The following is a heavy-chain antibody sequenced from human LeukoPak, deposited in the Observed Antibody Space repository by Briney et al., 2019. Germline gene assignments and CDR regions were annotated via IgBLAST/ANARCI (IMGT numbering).Heavy chain of an antibody. CDR3: ARTYCAEDCSIRYFDY. J-gene: IGHJ4*02. D-gene: IGHD2-21*02. V-gene: IGHV1-46*01. CDR2: INPSGGDT. CDR1: GYILSSYN. Sequence: ASVRVSCKASGYILSSYNMHWVRQAPGQGLEWLGIINPSGGDTKYAQKFQGRVTLTRDKSTSTVYMELSSLTSDDTAVYYCARTYCAEDCSIRYFDYWGQGTLVTVSS.